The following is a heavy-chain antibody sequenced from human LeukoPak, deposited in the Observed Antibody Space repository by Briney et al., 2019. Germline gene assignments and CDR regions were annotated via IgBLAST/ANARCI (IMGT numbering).Heavy chain of an antibody. CDR3: ARKTKYDAPASD. CDR2: IYPGDSDT. J-gene: IGHJ4*02. D-gene: IGHD3-3*01. CDR1: GYSFANYW. V-gene: IGHV5-51*01. Sequence: GESLKISCKGSGYSFANYWIGWVRQMPGRGLEWMGIIYPGDSDTRYSPSFQGQVTISADKSISTAYLQWSSLKASDTAMYYCARKTKYDAPASDWGQGTLVTVSS.